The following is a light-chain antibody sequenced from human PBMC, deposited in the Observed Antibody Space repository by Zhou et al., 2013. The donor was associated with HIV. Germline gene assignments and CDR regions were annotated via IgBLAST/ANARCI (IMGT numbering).Light chain of an antibody. J-gene: IGKJ5*01. CDR2: GAS. CDR1: QSVSRN. CDR3: QQYGSSPIT. Sequence: EIVMTQSPATLSVSPGERATLSCRASQSVSRNLAWYQQIPGQAPRLLISGASTRATGIPARFSGSGSGTEFTLTISSLQSEDFAVYYCQQYGSSPITFGQGTRLEIK. V-gene: IGKV3-15*01.